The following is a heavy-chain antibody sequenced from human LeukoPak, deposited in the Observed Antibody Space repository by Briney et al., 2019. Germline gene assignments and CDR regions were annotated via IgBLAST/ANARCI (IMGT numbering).Heavy chain of an antibody. CDR3: ATVYGGKTPGNWFDP. J-gene: IGHJ5*02. CDR2: FDPEDGET. Sequence: ASVKVSCKVSGYTLTELSMHWVRQAPGKGLEWMGGFDPEDGETIYAQKFQGRVTMTEDTSTDTAYMELSSLRSEDTAVYYCATVYGGKTPGNWFDPWGQGTLVTVSS. V-gene: IGHV1-24*01. CDR1: GYTLTELS. D-gene: IGHD4-23*01.